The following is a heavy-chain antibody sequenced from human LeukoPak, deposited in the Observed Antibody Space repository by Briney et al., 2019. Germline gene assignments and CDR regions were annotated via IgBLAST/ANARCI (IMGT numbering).Heavy chain of an antibody. CDR3: ARDQGGNTWSDYFDY. D-gene: IGHD1/OR15-1a*01. CDR2: MSHDGSKK. J-gene: IGHJ4*02. V-gene: IGHV3-30*04. Sequence: GRSLTLSCAASGFTFSSNAMHWVRQSPGKGLEWVAVMSHDGSKKYYADSVKGRFTISRDNSKNTLYLQMNSLKPEDSAVYYCARDQGGNTWSDYFDYWGQGTLVTVS. CDR1: GFTFSSNA.